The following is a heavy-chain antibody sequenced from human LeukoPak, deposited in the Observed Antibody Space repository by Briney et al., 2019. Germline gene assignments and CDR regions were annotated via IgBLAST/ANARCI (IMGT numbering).Heavy chain of an antibody. CDR3: ARQYSSSSHFDY. CDR1: GGSFSGYY. V-gene: IGHV4-59*01. D-gene: IGHD6-6*01. J-gene: IGHJ4*02. CDR2: IFYSGCT. Sequence: SETLSLTCAVYGGSFSGYYWSWIRQPPGKGLEWIGYIFYSGCTNYNPSLKSRVTISVDTSKNQFSLKLNSVIAADTAVYYCARQYSSSSHFDYWGQGTLVTVSS.